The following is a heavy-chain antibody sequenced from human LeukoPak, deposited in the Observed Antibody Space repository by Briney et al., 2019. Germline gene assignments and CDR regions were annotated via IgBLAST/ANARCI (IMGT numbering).Heavy chain of an antibody. Sequence: PGGSLRLSRAASGFTFSRYLMHCARQGPAKELVSVSRINTDGSTTAYAGSVKRRFTTSRDTAVHTLYLQMISLRAEDTAVYYCVRAEMQLGTCTSTNCLFDYWGQRTLVTVSS. V-gene: IGHV3-74*01. CDR1: GFTFSRYL. CDR2: INTDGSTT. D-gene: IGHD2-2*01. J-gene: IGHJ4*02. CDR3: VRAEMQLGTCTSTNCLFDY.